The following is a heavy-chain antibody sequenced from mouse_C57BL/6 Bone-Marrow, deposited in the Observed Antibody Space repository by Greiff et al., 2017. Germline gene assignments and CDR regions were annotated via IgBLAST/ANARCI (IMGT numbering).Heavy chain of an antibody. Sequence: VQLQQSVAELVRPGSSVKLSCTASGYTITNTYMHWVKQRPVQGLEWIGRIDPANGNTNYTPKFQGKDTITADKSSNTAYLQLSSLTSADAASYYCGPSYDGSTPYVWGTGTTVTVSS. CDR3: GPSYDGSTPYV. V-gene: IGHV14-3*01. J-gene: IGHJ1*03. CDR1: GYTITNTY. CDR2: IDPANGNT. D-gene: IGHD1-1*01.